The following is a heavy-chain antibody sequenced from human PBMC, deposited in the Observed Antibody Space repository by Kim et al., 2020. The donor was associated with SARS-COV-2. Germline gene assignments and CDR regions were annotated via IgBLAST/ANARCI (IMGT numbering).Heavy chain of an antibody. CDR3: ARVDCEGDCYAPFDS. J-gene: IGHJ4*02. CDR1: GFNLRSHA. Sequence: GGSLRLSCAASGFNLRSHAMHWVRQSPVKGLEWVAVISHDREHSYYDESVEGRFTISRDNSKNTLYLQMNSLTDEDTALYYCARVDCEGDCYAPFDSWGQGTRVTVSS. CDR2: ISHDREHS. D-gene: IGHD2-21*02. V-gene: IGHV3-30*04.